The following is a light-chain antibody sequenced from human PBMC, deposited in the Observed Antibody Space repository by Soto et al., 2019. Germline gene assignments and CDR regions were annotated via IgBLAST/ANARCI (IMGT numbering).Light chain of an antibody. V-gene: IGKV3-20*01. CDR3: QHYGSSWT. Sequence: EIVLAQSPGTLSLSPGERATLSCRASQSVRSTYLAWYQQKPGQAPRLVIYGASSRATGIPDRFSGSGSGTDFTLTISRLEPEDFAVYYCQHYGSSWTFGQGTKVDIK. CDR2: GAS. CDR1: QSVRSTY. J-gene: IGKJ1*01.